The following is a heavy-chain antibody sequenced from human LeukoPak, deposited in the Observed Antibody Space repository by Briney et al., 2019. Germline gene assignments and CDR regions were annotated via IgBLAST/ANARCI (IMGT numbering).Heavy chain of an antibody. CDR1: GGTFSSYA. D-gene: IGHD6-19*01. CDR3: ARLEPSIAVAGTGHDY. V-gene: IGHV1-2*06. J-gene: IGHJ4*02. Sequence: ASVKVSCKASGGTFSSYAISWVRQAPGQGLEWMGRISPNSGGTNYAQKFQGRVTMTRDTSISTAYMELSRLRSDDTAVYYCARLEPSIAVAGTGHDYWGQGTLVTVSS. CDR2: ISPNSGGT.